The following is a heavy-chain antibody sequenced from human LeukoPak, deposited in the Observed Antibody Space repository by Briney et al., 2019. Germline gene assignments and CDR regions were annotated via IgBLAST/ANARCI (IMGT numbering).Heavy chain of an antibody. D-gene: IGHD2/OR15-2a*01. CDR3: AGHHPRNTVDF. CDR2: IYYSGST. CDR1: GGSFSGYY. Sequence: PSETLSLTCAVYGGSFSGYYWSWLRQPPGKGLEWIGSIYYSGSTYYNPSLKSRVTISVDTSKNQFSLKLSSVTAADTAGYYCAGHHPRNTVDFWGQGTLVTVSS. V-gene: IGHV4-59*05. J-gene: IGHJ4*02.